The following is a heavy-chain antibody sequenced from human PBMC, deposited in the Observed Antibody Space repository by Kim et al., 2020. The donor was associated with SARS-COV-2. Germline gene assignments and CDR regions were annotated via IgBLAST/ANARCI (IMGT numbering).Heavy chain of an antibody. D-gene: IGHD6-19*01. Sequence: DSGKGRFTISRDNAKNSLYLQMSSLRDEDTAVYYCAAENTYSSGPDWFDPWGQGTLVTVSS. CDR3: AAENTYSSGPDWFDP. V-gene: IGHV3-48*02. J-gene: IGHJ5*02.